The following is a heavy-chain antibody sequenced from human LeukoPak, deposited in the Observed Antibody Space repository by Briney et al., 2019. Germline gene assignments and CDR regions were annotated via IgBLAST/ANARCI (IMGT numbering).Heavy chain of an antibody. CDR2: IYYSGST. Sequence: SETLSLTCTVSGGSISSYYWSWIRQPPGKGLEWFVYIYYSGSTNYNPSLKSRVTISVDTSKNQFSLKLSSVTAADTAVYYCARDNAGYDSSGYYPYWYFDLWGRGTLVTVSS. V-gene: IGHV4-59*01. CDR1: GGSISSYY. CDR3: ARDNAGYDSSGYYPYWYFDL. D-gene: IGHD3-22*01. J-gene: IGHJ2*01.